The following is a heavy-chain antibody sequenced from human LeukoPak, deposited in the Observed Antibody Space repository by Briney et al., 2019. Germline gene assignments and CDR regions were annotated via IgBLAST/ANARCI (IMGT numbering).Heavy chain of an antibody. V-gene: IGHV1-18*04. CDR1: GYTFTGYY. CDR3: ARQIGYCGGSCYWYFNL. D-gene: IGHD2-15*01. CDR2: ISTHNGNT. J-gene: IGHJ2*01. Sequence: ASVKVSCKASGYTFTGYYMHWARQAPGQGLEWMGWISTHNGNTNYAHKLQGRITMTTDTSTSTAYMELRSLRSDDTAVYYCARQIGYCGGSCYWYFNLWGRGTLVTVSS.